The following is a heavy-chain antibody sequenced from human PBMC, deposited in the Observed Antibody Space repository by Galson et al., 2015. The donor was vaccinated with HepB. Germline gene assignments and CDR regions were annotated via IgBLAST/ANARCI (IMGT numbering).Heavy chain of an antibody. CDR2: ISGSGGST. V-gene: IGHV3-23*01. CDR3: AKFPARDCSGGSCYSPPTEYYYYGMDV. J-gene: IGHJ6*02. CDR1: GFTFSSYA. Sequence: SLRLSCAASGFTFSSYAMSWVRQAPGKGLEWVSAISGSGGSTYYADSVKGRFTISRDNSKNTLYLQMNSLRAEDTAVYYCAKFPARDCSGGSCYSPPTEYYYYGMDVWGQGTTVTVSS. D-gene: IGHD2-15*01.